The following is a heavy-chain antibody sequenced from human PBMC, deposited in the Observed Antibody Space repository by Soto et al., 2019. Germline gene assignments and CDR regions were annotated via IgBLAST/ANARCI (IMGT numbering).Heavy chain of an antibody. D-gene: IGHD6-6*01. CDR1: GYSISSNDW. V-gene: IGHV4-28*03. CDR3: ARAYSSSSHFAY. CDR2: MYYSGST. J-gene: IGHJ4*02. Sequence: QVQLQESGPGLVKPSDTLSLTCAVSGYSISSNDWWGWIRQPPGKGLEWIGYMYYSGSTYYNPSLKCRVTMSVDTSKNQFSLKVTSVTAMDTAVYYCARAYSSSSHFAYWGRGTLVTVSS.